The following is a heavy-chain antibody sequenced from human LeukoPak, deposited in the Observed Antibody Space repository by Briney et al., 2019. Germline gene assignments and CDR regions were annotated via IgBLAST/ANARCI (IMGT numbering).Heavy chain of an antibody. CDR1: GFMFSSFW. J-gene: IGHJ4*02. V-gene: IGHV3-74*01. Sequence: PGGSLRLSCAASGFMFSSFWMHWVRQVPGKGLVWVSHTNSDGSTTDYADSVRGRFTISRDNAKNTLYLQMDRLTVEDTAVYYCARLLWAAAEWGQGTLVTVSS. D-gene: IGHD6-13*01. CDR2: TNSDGSTT. CDR3: ARLLWAAAE.